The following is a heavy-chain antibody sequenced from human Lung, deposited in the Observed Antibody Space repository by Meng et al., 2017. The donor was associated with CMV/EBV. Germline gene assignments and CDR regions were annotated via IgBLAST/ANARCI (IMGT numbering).Heavy chain of an antibody. J-gene: IGHJ4*02. Sequence: CAFSGGSFTGYFCSWIRQSPGKGLEWMAEINHSESTNYNPSLKSRVTISVDTSKNQFSLRLKSVTVADTGVYFCARRVGSGKYFFDYWSQGTLVTVSS. CDR1: GGSFTGYF. CDR2: INHSEST. V-gene: IGHV4-34*01. D-gene: IGHD3-10*01. CDR3: ARRVGSGKYFFDY.